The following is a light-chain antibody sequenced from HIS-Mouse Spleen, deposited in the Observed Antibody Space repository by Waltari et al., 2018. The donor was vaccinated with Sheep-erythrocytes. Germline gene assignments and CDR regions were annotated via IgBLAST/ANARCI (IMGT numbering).Light chain of an antibody. CDR3: CSYAGSYTFWV. CDR2: DVS. V-gene: IGLV2-11*01. J-gene: IGLJ3*02. Sequence: QSALTQPRSVSGSPGQSVTISCTGTSSDVGGYNYVSWYQQHPGEPPKLMMYDVSKRPSGGPDRFFGAKSGNTASLTISWLQAEEEADYYCCSYAGSYTFWVFGGGTKLTVL. CDR1: SSDVGGYNY.